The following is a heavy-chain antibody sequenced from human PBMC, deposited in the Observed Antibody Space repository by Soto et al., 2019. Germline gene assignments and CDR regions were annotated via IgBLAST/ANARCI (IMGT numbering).Heavy chain of an antibody. Sequence: PSETLSLTCTVSGGSISSGDYYWSWIRQPPGKGLEWIGYIYYSGSTYYNPSLKSRVTISVDTSKNQFSLKLSSVTAADTAVYYCARDRAGESIAARSYYYGMDVWGQGTTVTV. CDR3: ARDRAGESIAARSYYYGMDV. D-gene: IGHD6-6*01. CDR2: IYYSGST. V-gene: IGHV4-30-4*01. J-gene: IGHJ6*02. CDR1: GGSISSGDYY.